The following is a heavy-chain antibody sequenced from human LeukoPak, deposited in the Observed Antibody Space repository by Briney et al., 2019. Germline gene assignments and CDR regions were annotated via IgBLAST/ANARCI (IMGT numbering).Heavy chain of an antibody. CDR2: ISSSGSTI. V-gene: IGHV3-48*03. J-gene: IGHJ4*02. Sequence: GGSLRLSCAASGFTFSSYEMSWVRQAPGKGLEWVSYISSSGSTIYYADSVKGRFTISRDNAKNSLYLQMNSLRAEDTAVYYCARVDYDILTGYYTGLDYWGQGTLVTVSS. CDR3: ARVDYDILTGYYTGLDY. D-gene: IGHD3-9*01. CDR1: GFTFSSYE.